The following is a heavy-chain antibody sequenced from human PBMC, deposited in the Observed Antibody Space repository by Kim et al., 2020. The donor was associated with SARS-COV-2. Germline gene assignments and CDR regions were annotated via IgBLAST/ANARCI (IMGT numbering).Heavy chain of an antibody. V-gene: IGHV4-4*09. CDR3: ARYSSSWNRFDP. J-gene: IGHJ5*02. D-gene: IGHD6-6*01. Sequence: YTPSLKSRVTLLVDTSNSQFSLKLSSVTAADTAVYYCARYSSSWNRFDPWGQGTLVTVSS.